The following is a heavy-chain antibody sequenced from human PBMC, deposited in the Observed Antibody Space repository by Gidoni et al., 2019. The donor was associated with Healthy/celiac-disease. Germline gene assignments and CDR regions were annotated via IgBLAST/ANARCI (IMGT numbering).Heavy chain of an antibody. D-gene: IGHD2-2*01. J-gene: IGHJ3*02. CDR2: IFGTA. V-gene: IGHV1-69*06. Sequence: IFGTANYAQKFQGRVTITADKSTSTAYMELSSLGSEDTAVYYCARDLVVDVVVPAARTGDAFDIWGQGTMVTVSS. CDR3: ARDLVVDVVVPAARTGDAFDI.